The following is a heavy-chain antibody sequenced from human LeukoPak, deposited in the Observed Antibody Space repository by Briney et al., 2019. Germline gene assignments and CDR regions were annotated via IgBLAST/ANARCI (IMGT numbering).Heavy chain of an antibody. Sequence: GGSLRLSCAASGFTFSNYWMSWVRQAPGKGLVWVSRINSDGSSTSYADSVKGRFTISRDNAKNTLYLQMNSLRAEDTAVYYCAREPYYDSKSGFDYWGQGTLVTVSS. CDR2: INSDGSST. J-gene: IGHJ4*02. CDR3: AREPYYDSKSGFDY. V-gene: IGHV3-74*01. D-gene: IGHD3-22*01. CDR1: GFTFSNYW.